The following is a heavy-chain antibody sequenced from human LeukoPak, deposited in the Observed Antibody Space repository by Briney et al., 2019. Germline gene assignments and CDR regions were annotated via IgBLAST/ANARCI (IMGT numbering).Heavy chain of an antibody. Sequence: PGGSLRLSCAASGFTFSSYAMSWVRQAPGKGLEWVSAISGSGGSTYYADSVKGRFTISRDNSKNTLYLQLNSLRAEDTAVYYCAKENGPYGSGSPDAFDIWGQGTMVTVSS. J-gene: IGHJ3*02. CDR3: AKENGPYGSGSPDAFDI. CDR1: GFTFSSYA. V-gene: IGHV3-23*01. CDR2: ISGSGGST. D-gene: IGHD3-10*01.